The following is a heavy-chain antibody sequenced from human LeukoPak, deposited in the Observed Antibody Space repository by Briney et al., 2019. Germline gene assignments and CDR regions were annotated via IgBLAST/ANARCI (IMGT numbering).Heavy chain of an antibody. CDR1: GGTFSIYA. V-gene: IGHV1-69*13. Sequence: SVKVSCKASGGTFSIYAISWVRQAPGQGLEWMGGIIPIFGTANYAQKFQGRVTITADESTSTAYMELSSLRSEDTAVHHCARGGGVYSSSSDYWGQGTLVTVSS. D-gene: IGHD6-13*01. CDR3: ARGGGVYSSSSDY. CDR2: IIPIFGTA. J-gene: IGHJ4*02.